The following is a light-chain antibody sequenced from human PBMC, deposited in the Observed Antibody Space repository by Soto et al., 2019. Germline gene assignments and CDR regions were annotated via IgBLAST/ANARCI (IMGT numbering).Light chain of an antibody. CDR3: QQYKNWPPIT. CDR2: VAY. V-gene: IGKV1-17*01. Sequence: IPMTQSPSSLSASVGDTVTVTCRASQGIRNYLNWFQQKPGKAPKRLISVAYTLQSGVPSRFSGSGSGTEFTLTISSLQPEDFAVYYCQQYKNWPPITFGQGTRLEIK. CDR1: QGIRNY. J-gene: IGKJ5*01.